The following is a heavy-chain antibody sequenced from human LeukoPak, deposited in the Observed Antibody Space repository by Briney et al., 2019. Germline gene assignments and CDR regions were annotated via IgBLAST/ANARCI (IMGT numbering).Heavy chain of an antibody. Sequence: PGGSLRLSCAASGFTFSTYWMSWVRQAAGKRLEWVANIKEDGRKIYYVDSVKGRFTISRDNARNSLSLQLNSLRAEDTAVYYCARDRAYFDYWGQGTLVTVSS. CDR3: ARDRAYFDY. CDR2: IKEDGRKI. J-gene: IGHJ4*02. V-gene: IGHV3-7*01. CDR1: GFTFSTYW.